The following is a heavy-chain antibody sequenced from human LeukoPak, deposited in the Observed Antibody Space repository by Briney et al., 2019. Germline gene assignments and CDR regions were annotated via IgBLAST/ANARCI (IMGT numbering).Heavy chain of an antibody. V-gene: IGHV3-74*01. J-gene: IGHJ4*02. CDR3: ARISGSNANPDDH. D-gene: IGHD3-3*02. CDR2: INDDGSSR. CDR1: GFTFSYYW. Sequence: GGSLRLSCTASGFTFSYYWMHWVRQAPGKGLVWVSRINDDGSSRVYADFVKGRFTISRDNAKNTLYLEMNSLRAEDMAVYYCARISGSNANPDDHWGRGTLVTVSS.